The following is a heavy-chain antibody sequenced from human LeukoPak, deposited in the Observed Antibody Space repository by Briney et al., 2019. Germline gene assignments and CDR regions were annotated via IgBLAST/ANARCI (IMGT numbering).Heavy chain of an antibody. CDR3: ARALNDYGDYLDY. D-gene: IGHD4-17*01. CDR2: IKQDGDEK. Sequence: GGSLRLSCAASGFTLSGFWMSWVRRPPGKGLEWVANIKQDGDEKHYVDSVKGRFTISRDNAKNSLYLQMNSLRAEDTAVYYCARALNDYGDYLDYWGQGTLVTVSS. J-gene: IGHJ4*02. V-gene: IGHV3-7*01. CDR1: GFTLSGFW.